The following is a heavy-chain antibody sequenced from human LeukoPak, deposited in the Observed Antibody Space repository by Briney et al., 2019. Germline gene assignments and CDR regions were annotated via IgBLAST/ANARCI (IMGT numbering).Heavy chain of an antibody. CDR3: ARAIVVVPAAIETYYYYYMDV. CDR1: GGSIRSYY. J-gene: IGHJ6*03. Sequence: PSETLSLTCTVSGGSIRSYYWSWIRQPPGEGLEWIGYIYYSGSTNYNPSLKSRVTISVDTSKNQFSLKLSSVTAADTAVYYCARAIVVVPAAIETYYYYYMDVWGKGTTVTVSS. V-gene: IGHV4-59*01. D-gene: IGHD2-2*01. CDR2: IYYSGST.